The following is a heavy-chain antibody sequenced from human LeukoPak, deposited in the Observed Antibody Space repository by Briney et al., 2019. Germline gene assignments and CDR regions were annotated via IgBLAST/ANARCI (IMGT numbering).Heavy chain of an antibody. CDR2: IYYSGST. D-gene: IGHD2-2*01. CDR1: GGSISSYY. CDR3: ASSGWGYCSSTSCYGSPDFLDY. Sequence: KPSETLSLTCTVSGGSISSYYWSWIRQPPGKGLEWIGYIYYSGSTNYNPSLKSRVTISVDTSKNQFSLKLSSVTAADTAVYYCASSGWGYCSSTSCYGSPDFLDYWGQGTLVTVSS. J-gene: IGHJ4*02. V-gene: IGHV4-59*01.